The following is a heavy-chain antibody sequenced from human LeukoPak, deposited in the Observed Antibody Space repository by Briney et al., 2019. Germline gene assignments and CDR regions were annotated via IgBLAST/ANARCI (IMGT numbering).Heavy chain of an antibody. J-gene: IGHJ3*01. CDR1: GFTFISYE. CDR3: ARMNYDILSGYYLRACDV. V-gene: IGHV3-48*03. Sequence: PGGSQRLSCAASGFTFISYEINWVRQSPGKWLESVSHISSSGSIIYHAVSVKGRLTIYRDNPKDSVYLQMNSQRAEDTAVYYCARMNYDILSGYYLRACDVWGQGKMVTVSS. CDR2: ISSSGSII. D-gene: IGHD3-9*01.